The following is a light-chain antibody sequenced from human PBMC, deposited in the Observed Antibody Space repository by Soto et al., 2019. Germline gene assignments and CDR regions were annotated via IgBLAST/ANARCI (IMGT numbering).Light chain of an antibody. CDR1: SSDVGGYNY. CDR3: CSYASSYTLV. Sequence: QSALTQPASVSGSPGQSITISCTGTSSDVGGYNYVSWYQQHPGKAPKLMIYEVSNRPSGVPDRFSGSKSGNTASLTISGLQAEDEADYYCCSYASSYTLVFGGGTQLTVL. V-gene: IGLV2-14*01. CDR2: EVS. J-gene: IGLJ2*01.